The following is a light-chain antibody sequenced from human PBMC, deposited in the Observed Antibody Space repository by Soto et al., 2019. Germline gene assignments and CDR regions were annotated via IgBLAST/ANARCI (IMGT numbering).Light chain of an antibody. CDR2: ATS. CDR3: QQYFGSSWT. Sequence: EIVLTQSRGSLSSSPGERASLSCRASQSIDNRYLAWYQHKPGQAPRLLIYATSSRATGIPDRFGGSGSGTDFTLTINRLEPEDFAVYYCQQYFGSSWTFGQGTKVDIK. V-gene: IGKV3-20*01. CDR1: QSIDNRY. J-gene: IGKJ1*01.